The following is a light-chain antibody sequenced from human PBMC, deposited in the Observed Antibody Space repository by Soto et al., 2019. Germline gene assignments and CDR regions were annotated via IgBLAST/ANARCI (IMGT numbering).Light chain of an antibody. CDR3: QQDNNWPPWT. CDR2: GAS. V-gene: IGKV3-15*01. CDR1: QSITSN. J-gene: IGKJ1*01. Sequence: EIVMTQSPATLSVSPGERATLSCRASQSITSNLAWYQQKPGQAPRLLLYGASTRATGIPARFSGSGSGTEFTLTISSLQSEDFAVYYCQQDNNWPPWTFGQGTKV.